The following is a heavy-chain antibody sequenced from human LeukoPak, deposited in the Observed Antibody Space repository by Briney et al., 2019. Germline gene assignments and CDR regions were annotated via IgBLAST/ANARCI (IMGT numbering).Heavy chain of an antibody. CDR1: GFTFSSYA. Sequence: PGGSLRLSCAASGFTFSSYAMSWVRQAPGKGLEWVSTISGSGGTPYYADSVRGRFTISRDNSKNTLGLQMNSLRVDDTAIYYCIPRGILHSWGQGTLVTVSS. J-gene: IGHJ5*02. CDR3: IPRGILHS. V-gene: IGHV3-23*01. D-gene: IGHD3-16*01. CDR2: ISGSGGTP.